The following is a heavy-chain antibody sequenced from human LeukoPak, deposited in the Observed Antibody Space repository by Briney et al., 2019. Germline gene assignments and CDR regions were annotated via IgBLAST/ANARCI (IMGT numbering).Heavy chain of an antibody. CDR2: IYSGGDT. J-gene: IGHJ4*02. CDR3: TRDPDG. Sequence: GGSLRLSCAASGFSVTNYYMSWVRRAPGKELEWVSVIYSGGDTFHADSVKGRFILSRDISKNTLYLQMNSLRVDDTAVYYCTRDPDGWGQGTLVTVSS. V-gene: IGHV3-66*01. CDR1: GFSVTNYY.